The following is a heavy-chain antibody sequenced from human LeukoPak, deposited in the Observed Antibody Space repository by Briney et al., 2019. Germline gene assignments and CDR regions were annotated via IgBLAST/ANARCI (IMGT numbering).Heavy chain of an antibody. CDR1: GGSFSGYY. V-gene: IGHV4-34*01. Sequence: SETLSLTCAVYGGSFSGYYWSWIRQPPGKGLEWIGEINHSGSTNYNPSLKSRVTISVDTSKNQFSLKLSSVTAADTAVYYCARDRGYDSSGYYYGYFDYWGQGTLVTVSS. D-gene: IGHD3-22*01. J-gene: IGHJ4*02. CDR2: INHSGST. CDR3: ARDRGYDSSGYYYGYFDY.